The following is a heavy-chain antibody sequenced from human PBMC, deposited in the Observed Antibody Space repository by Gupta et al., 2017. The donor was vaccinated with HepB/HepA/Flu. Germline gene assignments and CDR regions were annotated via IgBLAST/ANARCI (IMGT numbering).Heavy chain of an antibody. CDR3: AKDRTPRRVAGTTPFDY. Sequence: QVQLVESGGGVVQPGRSLRLSCAASGFTFSSYGMHWVRQAPGKGLQWVAVISYDGSNKYYADSGKGRVTISRENSKNTLYLQMNSLRAEDTAVYYCAKDRTPRRVAGTTPFDYWGQGTLVTVSS. V-gene: IGHV3-30*18. CDR1: GFTFSSYG. J-gene: IGHJ4*02. D-gene: IGHD6-19*01. CDR2: ISYDGSNK.